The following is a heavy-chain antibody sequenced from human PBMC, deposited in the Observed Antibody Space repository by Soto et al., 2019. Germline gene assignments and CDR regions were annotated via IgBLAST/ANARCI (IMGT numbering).Heavy chain of an antibody. CDR1: GFTFSTYW. Sequence: EVQLVESGGGLVQPGGSLRVSCAASGFTFSTYWMHWVRQAPGKGLVWVSRINNDGSNTAYADYVKGRFTISRDNAQTTPYLQMFSRRAEDTAVYYCSGDPRIGVSDYGLDVWGQGTTVSVSS. D-gene: IGHD2-8*01. J-gene: IGHJ6*02. CDR2: INNDGSNT. CDR3: SGDPRIGVSDYGLDV. V-gene: IGHV3-74*01.